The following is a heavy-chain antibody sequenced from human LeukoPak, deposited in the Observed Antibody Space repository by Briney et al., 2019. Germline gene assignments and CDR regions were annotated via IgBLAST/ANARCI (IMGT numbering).Heavy chain of an antibody. Sequence: ASVKVSCKASGYTFTSYGISWVRQAPGQGLEWMGRIIPILGIANYAQKFQGRVTITADKSTSTAYMELSSLRSEDTAVYYCARDPTVTTEDGPNWGQGTLVTVSS. CDR2: IIPILGIA. V-gene: IGHV1-69*04. J-gene: IGHJ4*02. D-gene: IGHD4-11*01. CDR1: GYTFTSYG. CDR3: ARDPTVTTEDGPN.